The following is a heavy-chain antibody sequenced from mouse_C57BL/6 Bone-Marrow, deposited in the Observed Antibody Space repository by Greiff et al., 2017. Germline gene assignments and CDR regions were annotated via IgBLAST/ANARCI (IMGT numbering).Heavy chain of an antibody. CDR1: GYSITSGYY. CDR3: ARDQLGRIDY. D-gene: IGHD4-1*02. J-gene: IGHJ2*01. CDR2: ISYDGSN. V-gene: IGHV3-6*01. Sequence: DVKLQESGPGLVKPSQSLSLTCSVTGYSITSGYYWNWIRQFPGNKLEWMGYISYDGSNNYNPSLKNRISITRDTSKNQFFLKLNSVTTEDTATYYCARDQLGRIDYWGQGTTLTVSS.